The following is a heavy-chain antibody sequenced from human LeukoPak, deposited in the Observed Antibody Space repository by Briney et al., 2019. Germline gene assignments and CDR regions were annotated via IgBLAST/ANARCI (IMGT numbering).Heavy chain of an antibody. V-gene: IGHV3-7*01. J-gene: IGHJ4*02. CDR1: GFTFSSHR. Sequence: GGSLRLSCAASGFTFSSHRMNWVRQAPGKGLEWVAHMNQDGTETYYADSVKGRFTISRDNAKTSLYLQMNGLRADDTAVYYCARDSYRALEYWGQGALVTVSS. CDR3: ARDSYRALEY. D-gene: IGHD1-14*01. CDR2: MNQDGTET.